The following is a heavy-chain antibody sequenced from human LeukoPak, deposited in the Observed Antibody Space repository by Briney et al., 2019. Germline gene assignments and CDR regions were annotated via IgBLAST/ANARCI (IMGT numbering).Heavy chain of an antibody. CDR3: ARGRRTTAMVLGY. CDR2: INPSGGST. J-gene: IGHJ4*02. Sequence: ASVKVSCKASGYTFTSYYMHWVRQAPGQGLEWMGIINPSGGSTSYAQKFQGRVTMTRDMSTGTVYMELSSLRSDDTAVYYCARGRRTTAMVLGYWGQGTLVTVSS. V-gene: IGHV1-46*01. D-gene: IGHD5-18*01. CDR1: GYTFTSYY.